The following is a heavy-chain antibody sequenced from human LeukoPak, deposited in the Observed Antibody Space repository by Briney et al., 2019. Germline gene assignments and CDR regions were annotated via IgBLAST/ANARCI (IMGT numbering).Heavy chain of an antibody. V-gene: IGHV4-30-4*01. Sequence: SETLSLTCTVSGGSISSGDYYWSWIRQPPGRGLGWVGYIYYSGSTYYNPSLKSRVTISVDTSKNQFSRKLSSVTAADTAVYYCARGRITMVRGVPRRSQFDPWGQGTLVTVSS. D-gene: IGHD3-10*01. J-gene: IGHJ5*02. CDR3: ARGRITMVRGVPRRSQFDP. CDR2: IYYSGST. CDR1: GGSISSGDYY.